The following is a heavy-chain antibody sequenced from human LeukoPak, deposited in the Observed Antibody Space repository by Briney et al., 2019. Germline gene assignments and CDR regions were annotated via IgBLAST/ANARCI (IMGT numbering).Heavy chain of an antibody. Sequence: GRSLRLSCAASGFTLSSYNMNWVRQAPGKGLDWVSYISGGSTTIYYADSVRGRFTISRDNAKSSLYLQMNSLRGDDTAVYYRARVKTYGDYSLDYWGQGTLVTVSS. CDR1: GFTLSSYN. J-gene: IGHJ4*02. CDR2: ISGGSTTI. D-gene: IGHD4-17*01. V-gene: IGHV3-48*01. CDR3: ARVKTYGDYSLDY.